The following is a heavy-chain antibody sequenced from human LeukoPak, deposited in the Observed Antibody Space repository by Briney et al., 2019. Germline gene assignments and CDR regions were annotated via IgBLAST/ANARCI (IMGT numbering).Heavy chain of an antibody. Sequence: ASGTLSLTCAVSGCSISSGSYYWVWIRQPPGKGLEWIGTIYYSGSTYYNPSLKSLVTISIDTSKNQFSLILSSVTATDTAVYYCARPLLGVVGAFDTWGQGTLVTVSS. D-gene: IGHD2-21*01. CDR3: ARPLLGVVGAFDT. CDR2: IYYSGST. J-gene: IGHJ5*02. V-gene: IGHV4-39*01. CDR1: GCSISSGSYY.